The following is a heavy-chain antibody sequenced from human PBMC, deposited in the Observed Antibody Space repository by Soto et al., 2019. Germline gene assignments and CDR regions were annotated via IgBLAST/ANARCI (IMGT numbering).Heavy chain of an antibody. CDR3: ARDPFPLDYGMDV. V-gene: IGHV4-30-4*01. CDR2: IYYSGST. CDR1: GGSISSGDYY. J-gene: IGHJ6*02. Sequence: SETLSLTCTVSGGSISSGDYYWSWIRQPPGKGLEWIGYIYYSGSTYYNPSLKSRVTISVDTSKNQFSLKLSSVTAADTAMYYCARDPFPLDYGMDVWSQGTTVTVSS.